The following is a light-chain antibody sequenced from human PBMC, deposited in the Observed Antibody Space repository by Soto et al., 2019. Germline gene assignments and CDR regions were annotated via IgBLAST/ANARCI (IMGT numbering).Light chain of an antibody. CDR3: QQYYNWPIT. V-gene: IGKV3-15*01. CDR2: GAS. CDR1: QSVSSN. Sequence: EIVMTQSPATLSVSPGEGATLSCRANQSVSSNLAWYQQKPGQAPRLLIYGASTRSTGIPARFSGSGSGTEFTLTITSLQSEDFAVYYCQQYYNWPITFGQGTRLEMK. J-gene: IGKJ5*01.